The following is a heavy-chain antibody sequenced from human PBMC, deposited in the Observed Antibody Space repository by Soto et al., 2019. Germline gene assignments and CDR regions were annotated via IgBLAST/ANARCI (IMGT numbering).Heavy chain of an antibody. V-gene: IGHV4-31*03. D-gene: IGHD4-17*01. J-gene: IGHJ6*02. Sequence: TVSLTCTVSGGSISSGGYYWSWIRQHPGKGLEWIGYIYYSGSTYYNPSLKSRVTISVDTSKNQFSLKLSSVTAADTAVYYCARDVRPEDYGDYYYYYGMDVWGQGTTVTVSS. CDR3: ARDVRPEDYGDYYYYYGMDV. CDR2: IYYSGST. CDR1: GGSISSGGYY.